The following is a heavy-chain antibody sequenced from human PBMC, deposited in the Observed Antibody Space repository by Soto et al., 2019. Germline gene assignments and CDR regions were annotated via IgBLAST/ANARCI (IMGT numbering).Heavy chain of an antibody. CDR2: INGYNGRT. CDR1: GYFFSSFG. J-gene: IGHJ4*02. V-gene: IGHV1-18*01. Sequence: QAQLVQSGSELKRPGASLKVSCKTSGYFFSSFGISWVREAPGRGLEWMGWINGYNGRTNYAEKFHDRVSMSTDTSTNTAYMELRSLRSDDTAVYYCARDFYPLAYYFGYWGQGTLVTVSS. CDR3: ARDFYPLAYYFGY.